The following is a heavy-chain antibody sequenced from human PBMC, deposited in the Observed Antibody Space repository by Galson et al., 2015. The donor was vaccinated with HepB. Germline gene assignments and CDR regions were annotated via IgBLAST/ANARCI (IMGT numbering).Heavy chain of an antibody. V-gene: IGHV3-30*04. CDR1: GFTFSSYA. D-gene: IGHD3-10*01. J-gene: IGHJ6*02. CDR3: ARDGSYGSGSYRYYGMDV. CDR2: ISYDGSNK. Sequence: SLRLSCAASGFTFSSYAMHWVRQAPGKGLEWVAVISYDGSNKYYADSGKGRFTISRDNSKNALYLQMNSLRAEDTAVYYCARDGSYGSGSYRYYGMDVWGQGTTVTVSS.